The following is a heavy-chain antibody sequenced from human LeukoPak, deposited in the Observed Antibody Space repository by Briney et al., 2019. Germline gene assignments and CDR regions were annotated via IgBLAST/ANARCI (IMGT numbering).Heavy chain of an antibody. J-gene: IGHJ3*02. CDR2: IKQDGSEK. CDR1: GFTFSSYE. V-gene: IGHV3-7*01. Sequence: GGSLRLSCAASGFTFSSYEMNWVRQAPGKGLEWVANIKQDGSEKYYADSVKGRFTISRDNAESSLYLQMNSLRAEDTAVYYCARDRVAARSLIAGAFDIWGQGTMVTVSS. D-gene: IGHD6-6*01. CDR3: ARDRVAARSLIAGAFDI.